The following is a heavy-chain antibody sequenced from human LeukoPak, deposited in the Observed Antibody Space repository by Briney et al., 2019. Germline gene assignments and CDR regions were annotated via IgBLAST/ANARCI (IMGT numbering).Heavy chain of an antibody. Sequence: GESLKISCKGSEYNFASYWIAWVRQMPGKGLEWMGTIYVGDSDTRYSPSFQGQVTISADKSINTVYLQWSSLKASDTAMYYCARHVVRGVIFDWFDPWGQGTLSPSPQ. D-gene: IGHD3-10*02. CDR3: ARHVVRGVIFDWFDP. J-gene: IGHJ5*02. CDR1: EYNFASYW. V-gene: IGHV5-51*01. CDR2: IYVGDSDT.